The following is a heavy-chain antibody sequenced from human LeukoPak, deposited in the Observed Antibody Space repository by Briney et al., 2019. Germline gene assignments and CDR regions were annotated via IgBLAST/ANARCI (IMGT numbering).Heavy chain of an antibody. CDR2: ISYDGSNK. CDR1: GYTFTSYA. CDR3: AREYYYDSYFDY. V-gene: IGHV3-30*04. D-gene: IGHD3-22*01. J-gene: IGHJ4*02. Sequence: SCKASGYTFTSYAMHWVRQAPGKGLEWVAVISYDGSNKYYADSVKGRFTISRDNSKNTLYLQMNSLRAEDTAVYYCAREYYYDSYFDYWGQGTLVTVSS.